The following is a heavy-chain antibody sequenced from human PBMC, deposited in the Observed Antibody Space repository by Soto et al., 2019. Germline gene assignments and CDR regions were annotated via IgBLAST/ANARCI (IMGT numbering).Heavy chain of an antibody. CDR3: AKVVVAATRHTDFDS. Sequence: SETLSLTCTVSVGSINSNNYYWAWIRQPPGKGLAWIASIYYDGSTYYNPSLKSRVTISIDTSKNQFSLRLRSVTAADTAIYYCAKVVVAATRHTDFDSWGQGTLVTVS. V-gene: IGHV4-39*01. J-gene: IGHJ4*02. CDR1: VGSINSNNYY. CDR2: IYYDGST. D-gene: IGHD2-15*01.